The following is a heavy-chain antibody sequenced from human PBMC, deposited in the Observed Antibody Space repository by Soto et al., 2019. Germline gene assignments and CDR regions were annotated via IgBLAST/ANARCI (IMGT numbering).Heavy chain of an antibody. Sequence: GGSLRLSCAASGFPFRSYAMGWVRQAPGKGLEWISVISGSVEMTLYTDSVNGRFTISRDFSNNTLSLQMNSLRADDTAIYYCGKARHLLLDQPLYFESWGQGTLVTVSS. V-gene: IGHV3-23*01. CDR1: GFPFRSYA. CDR3: GKARHLLLDQPLYFES. J-gene: IGHJ4*02. CDR2: ISGSVEMT. D-gene: IGHD3-9*01.